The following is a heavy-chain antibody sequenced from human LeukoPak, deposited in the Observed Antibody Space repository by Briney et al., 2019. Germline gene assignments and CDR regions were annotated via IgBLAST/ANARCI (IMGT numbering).Heavy chain of an antibody. CDR3: SRGSYDYWKKAFFDY. Sequence: GGSLRLSCSTFGFTFRDYAMSWFRQAPGKGLEWVGFIRSKAYVGTTEYAAPVKGRFTISRDDSNSIAYLQMNSLKTEDTAMYYCSRGSYDYWKKAFFDYWGQGTLVTVSS. D-gene: IGHD3-3*01. J-gene: IGHJ4*02. CDR2: IRSKAYVGTT. V-gene: IGHV3-49*03. CDR1: GFTFRDYA.